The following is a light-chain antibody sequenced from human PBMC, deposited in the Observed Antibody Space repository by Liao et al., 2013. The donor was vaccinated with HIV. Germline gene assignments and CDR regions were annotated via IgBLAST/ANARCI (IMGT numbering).Light chain of an antibody. V-gene: IGLV3-16*01. J-gene: IGLJ3*02. CDR1: ALPKKY. CDR3: QSADSSGTCPV. Sequence: SYELTQPPSVSVSLGQMARITCSGEALPKKYAYWYQQKPGQAPVLVIYKDNERPSGIPERFAGSSSGTTVTLTISGVQAEDEADYYCQSADSSGTCPVFGGGTKLTVL. CDR2: KDN.